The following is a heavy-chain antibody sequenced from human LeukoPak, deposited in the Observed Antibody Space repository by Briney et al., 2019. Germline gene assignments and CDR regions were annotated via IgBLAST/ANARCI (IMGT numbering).Heavy chain of an antibody. J-gene: IGHJ4*02. CDR2: FDPEDGET. CDR3: ATPLPGIAVAGLDY. D-gene: IGHD6-19*01. V-gene: IGHV1-24*01. CDR1: GYTLTELS. Sequence: ASVKVSCTVSGYTLTELSMHWVRQAPGKGLEWMGGFDPEDGETIYAQKFQGRVTMTEDTSTDTAYMELSSLRSEDTAVYYCATPLPGIAVAGLDYWGQGTLVTVSS.